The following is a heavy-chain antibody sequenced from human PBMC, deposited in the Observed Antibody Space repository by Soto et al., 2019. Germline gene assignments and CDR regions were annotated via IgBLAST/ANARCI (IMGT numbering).Heavy chain of an antibody. CDR1: GYTFTSYG. V-gene: IGHV1-18*01. D-gene: IGHD1-1*01. CDR2: SIAYNGNT. Sequence: QVHLVQSGAEVKKPGASVKVSCKCSGYTFTSYGITWVLHAPVQGLGGTGWSIAYNGNTNYAQKLQGRVTVTRDTSTSTAYMELRSLRSDDTAVYYCARGRYGDYWGQGALVTVSS. J-gene: IGHJ4*02. CDR3: ARGRYGDY.